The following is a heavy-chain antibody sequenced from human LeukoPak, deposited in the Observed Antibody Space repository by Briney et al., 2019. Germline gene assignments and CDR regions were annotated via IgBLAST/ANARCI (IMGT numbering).Heavy chain of an antibody. CDR1: GFTFSDYY. J-gene: IGHJ3*02. V-gene: IGHV3-11*01. D-gene: IGHD2-15*01. CDR3: AKTLEGYIVVVVAATVAFDI. Sequence: GGSLRLSCAASGFTFSDYYMSWIRQAPGKGLEWVSYISSSGSTIYYADSVKGRFTISRDNSKNTLYLQMNSLRAEDTAVYYCAKTLEGYIVVVVAATVAFDIWGQGTMVTVSS. CDR2: ISSSGSTI.